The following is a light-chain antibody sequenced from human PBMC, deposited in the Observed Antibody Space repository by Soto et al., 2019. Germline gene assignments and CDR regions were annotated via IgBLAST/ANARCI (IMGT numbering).Light chain of an antibody. CDR3: QQYNNWPWT. J-gene: IGKJ1*01. CDR1: QSVSSY. Sequence: EIVMTQSPATLSVSPWERVTLSCRASQSVSSYLAWFQQKPGQAPRLLIYDASTRATGIPVRFSGSGSGTEFTLTISSLQSEDFAVYYCQQYNNWPWTFGQGTKVDNK. CDR2: DAS. V-gene: IGKV3-15*01.